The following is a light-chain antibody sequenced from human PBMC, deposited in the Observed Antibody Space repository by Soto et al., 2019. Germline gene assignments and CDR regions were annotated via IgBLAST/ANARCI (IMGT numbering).Light chain of an antibody. V-gene: IGLV1-40*01. CDR3: QSYDSTLSARYV. CDR1: RSNIGANYD. CDR2: ANR. J-gene: IGLJ1*01. Sequence: QSVLTQPPSVSGAPGQRVTISCTGSRSNIGANYDVHWYQQVPGTAPKLLIYANRNRPSGVPDRFSGSKSGTSASLAITGLQAEDEGDYYCQSYDSTLSARYVFGTGTKVTVL.